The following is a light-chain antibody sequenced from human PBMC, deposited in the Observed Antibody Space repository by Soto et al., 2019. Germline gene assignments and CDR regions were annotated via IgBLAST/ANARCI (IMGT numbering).Light chain of an antibody. V-gene: IGLV2-23*02. CDR3: CSYAGSSTSRV. Sequence: QSVLTQPASVSGSPGQSITISCTGTSSDVGSYNLVSWYQQHPGKAPKLMIYEVSKRPSGVSNRFSGSKSGNTASLTISGLQAEDEADYYCCSYAGSSTSRVFGGGTKLTVL. CDR2: EVS. CDR1: SSDVGSYNL. J-gene: IGLJ3*02.